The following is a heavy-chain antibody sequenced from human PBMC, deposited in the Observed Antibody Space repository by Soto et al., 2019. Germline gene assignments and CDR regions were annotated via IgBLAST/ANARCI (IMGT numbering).Heavy chain of an antibody. V-gene: IGHV1-69*13. CDR3: ARSHRGGYYQESDY. J-gene: IGHJ4*02. CDR2: IIPIFGTA. Sequence: GASVKVSCKASGGTFSSYAISWVRQAPGQGLEWMGGIIPIFGTANYAQKFQGRVTITADESTSTAYMELSSLRSEDTAVYYCARSHRGGYYQESDYWGQGTLVTVSS. CDR1: GGTFSSYA. D-gene: IGHD3-22*01.